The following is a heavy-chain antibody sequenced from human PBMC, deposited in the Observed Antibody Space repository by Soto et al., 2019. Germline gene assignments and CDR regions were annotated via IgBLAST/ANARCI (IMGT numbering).Heavy chain of an antibody. Sequence: PGGSLRLSCAASGCTFSSYAMIWVRQAPGKGLEWVSAISGSGGSTYYADSVKGRFTISRDNSKNTLYLQMNSLRAEDTAVYYCAKGSGILTGYSNWGQGTLVTVSS. V-gene: IGHV3-23*01. CDR1: GCTFSSYA. J-gene: IGHJ4*02. CDR3: AKGSGILTGYSN. D-gene: IGHD3-9*01. CDR2: ISGSGGST.